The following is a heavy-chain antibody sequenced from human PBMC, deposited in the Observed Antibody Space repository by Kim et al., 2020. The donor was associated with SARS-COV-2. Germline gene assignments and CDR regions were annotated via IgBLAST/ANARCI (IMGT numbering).Heavy chain of an antibody. CDR3: ARGYSSSPFAPFDY. CDR1: GYSFTGYY. V-gene: IGHV1-2*06. J-gene: IGHJ4*02. D-gene: IGHD2-15*01. CDR2: INPDSGGT. Sequence: ASVKVSCKASGYSFTGYYIHWVRQAPGQGLEWMGRINPDSGGTNYAQKFQGRVTLTRDTSINSAYMELSSLRSDDTAVYHCARGYSSSPFAPFDYWGQGTLITVSS.